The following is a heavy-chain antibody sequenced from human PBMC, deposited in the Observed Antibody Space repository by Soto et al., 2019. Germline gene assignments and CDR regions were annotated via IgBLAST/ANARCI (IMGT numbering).Heavy chain of an antibody. J-gene: IGHJ4*02. CDR2: IYYRGST. D-gene: IGHD3-10*01. CDR1: GGSISSGGYY. Sequence: SETLSLTCTVSGGSISSGGYYWSWIRQHPGKGLEWIGYIYYRGSTYYNPSLKSRVTILVDTSKNQFSLKLRSVTAADTAVYYCARRRSVGEFDSWGQGTLVTVSS. V-gene: IGHV4-31*03. CDR3: ARRRSVGEFDS.